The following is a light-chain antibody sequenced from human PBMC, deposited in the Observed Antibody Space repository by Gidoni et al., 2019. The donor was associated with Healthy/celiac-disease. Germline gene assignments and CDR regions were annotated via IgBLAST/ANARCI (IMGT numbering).Light chain of an antibody. CDR2: DAS. CDR1: QSVSSY. CDR3: QQRSNWPRGYX. Sequence: EIVLTQSPATLSLSPGERATLSCRASQSVSSYLAWYQQKPGQAPRLLIYDASNRATGIPARFSGSGSGTDFTLTISSLEPEDFAVYYCQQRSNWPRGYXVXQGTKLEIK. J-gene: IGKJ2*01. V-gene: IGKV3-11*01.